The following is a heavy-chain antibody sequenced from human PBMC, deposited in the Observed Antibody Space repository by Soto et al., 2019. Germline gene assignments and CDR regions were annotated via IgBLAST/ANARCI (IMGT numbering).Heavy chain of an antibody. J-gene: IGHJ3*02. CDR3: ATGFGPAFEI. D-gene: IGHD3-16*01. V-gene: IGHV3-15*01. CDR2: IKRKIDGETT. CDR1: EFSFSDVW. Sequence: QLVESGGGLVNPGGSLRLSCVGSEFSFSDVWMTWLRQTPGKGLEWVCRIKRKIDGETTDYAAPVKDRSTISRDDSRKTLYLQMNSLKTEDSAVYYCATGFGPAFEIWGQGTMVFVSS.